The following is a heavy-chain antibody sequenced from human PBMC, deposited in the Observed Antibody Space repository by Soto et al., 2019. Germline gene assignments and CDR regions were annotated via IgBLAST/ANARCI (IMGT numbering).Heavy chain of an antibody. J-gene: IGHJ5*02. CDR3: ARDLQYYDFWSGSLNWFDP. CDR1: GFTFGSYA. Sequence: GGSLRLSCAASGFTFGSYAMHWVRQAPGKGLEWVAVISYDGSNKYYADSVKGRFTISRDNSKNTLYLQMNSLRAEDTAVYYCARDLQYYDFWSGSLNWFDPWGQGTLVTVSS. CDR2: ISYDGSNK. V-gene: IGHV3-30-3*01. D-gene: IGHD3-3*01.